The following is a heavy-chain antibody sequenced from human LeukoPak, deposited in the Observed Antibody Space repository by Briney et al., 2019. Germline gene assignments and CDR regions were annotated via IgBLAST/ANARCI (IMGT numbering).Heavy chain of an antibody. D-gene: IGHD3-22*01. V-gene: IGHV1-46*01. CDR3: ARVVDSSGYYRYYFDY. CDR2: INPSGGST. J-gene: IGHJ4*02. CDR1: GYTFTSYY. Sequence: ASVKVSCKASGYTFTSYYMHWVRQAPGQGLEWMGIINPSGGSTIYAQKFQGRVTMTRDMSTSTVYMELSSLRSEDTAVYYCARVVDSSGYYRYYFDYWGQGTLVTVSS.